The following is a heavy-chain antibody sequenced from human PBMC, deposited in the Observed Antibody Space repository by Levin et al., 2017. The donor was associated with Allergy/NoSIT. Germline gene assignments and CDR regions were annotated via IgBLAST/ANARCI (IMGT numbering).Heavy chain of an antibody. D-gene: IGHD1-14*01. V-gene: IGHV3-21*01. Sequence: GESLKISCAASEFTFSSYSMIWVRQAPGRGLEWVSSISASGSNRHYADSVKGRFTISRDNAKNSLYLQMNSLRAEDTALYYCARIQEPHYFDSWGQGSLVTVSS. CDR3: ARIQEPHYFDS. J-gene: IGHJ4*02. CDR2: ISASGSNR. CDR1: EFTFSSYS.